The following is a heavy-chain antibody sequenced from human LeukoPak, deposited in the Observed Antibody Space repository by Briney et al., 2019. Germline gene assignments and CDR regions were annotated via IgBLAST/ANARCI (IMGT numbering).Heavy chain of an antibody. CDR3: ARDLGPTAVPYGDV. Sequence: ASVKVSCKDSGYTFTDYYIHWVRQAPGQGIEWMGRIKPNRGGRNYEQKLQGRVTMTRETAKRTAYMEVKRVRSEETGVYFCARDLGPTAVPYGDVWGKGTTVTVSS. CDR1: GYTFTDYY. CDR2: IKPNRGGR. J-gene: IGHJ6*04. D-gene: IGHD4-17*01. V-gene: IGHV1-2*05.